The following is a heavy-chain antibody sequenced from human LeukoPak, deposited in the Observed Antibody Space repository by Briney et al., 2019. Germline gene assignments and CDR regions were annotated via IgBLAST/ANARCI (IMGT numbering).Heavy chain of an antibody. CDR1: GYAFISYD. D-gene: IGHD6-19*01. Sequence: ASVKVSCKASGYAFISYDIHWVRQAPGQGLEWVGRVNPNGFSTTYAQKFQGRVTITRNTSISTAYMELSSLRSEDTAVYYCARGLGGRKWLGTEYWFDPWGQGTLVTVSS. J-gene: IGHJ5*02. V-gene: IGHV1-46*01. CDR3: ARGLGGRKWLGTEYWFDP. CDR2: VNPNGFST.